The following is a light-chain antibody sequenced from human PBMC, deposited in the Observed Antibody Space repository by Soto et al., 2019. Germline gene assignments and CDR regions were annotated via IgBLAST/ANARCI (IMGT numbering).Light chain of an antibody. V-gene: IGKV1-5*01. CDR1: QSISGT. CDR2: DAS. CDR3: QQYETYSRT. Sequence: DIPMTQSPSTLSASVGDRVTITCRASQSISGTLAWYQQKPGKAPKLLMSDASSLERGVPSRFSGSGSGTEFSLTISSLQPDDFATYYCQQYETYSRTFGQGTKVEIK. J-gene: IGKJ1*01.